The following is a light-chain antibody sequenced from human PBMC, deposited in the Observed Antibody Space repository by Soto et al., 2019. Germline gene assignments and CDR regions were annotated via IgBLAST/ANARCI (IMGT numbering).Light chain of an antibody. J-gene: IGKJ1*01. CDR1: QSVSSY. Sequence: EIVLTQSPATLSLSPGERATLSSRASQSVSSYLAWYQQKPGQAPRLLIYGASTRATGIPARFSGSGSGTEFTLTISSLQPEDFATYYCQQLNSYPRTFGQGTKVDIK. V-gene: IGKV3-15*01. CDR2: GAS. CDR3: QQLNSYPRT.